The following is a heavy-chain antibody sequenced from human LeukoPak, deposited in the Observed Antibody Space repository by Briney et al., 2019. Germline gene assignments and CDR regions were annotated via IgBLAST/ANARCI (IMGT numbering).Heavy chain of an antibody. J-gene: IGHJ5*02. D-gene: IGHD6-13*01. CDR2: IYTSGST. V-gene: IGHV4-4*07. CDR1: GGSISSYY. CDR3: ARDWEAPYSSSWGGSWFDP. Sequence: SETLSLTCTVSGGSISSYYWSWIRQPAGKGLEWIGRIYTSGSTNYNHSLKSRVTMSVDTSKNQFSLKLSSVTAADTAVYYCARDWEAPYSSSWGGSWFDPWGQGTLVTVSS.